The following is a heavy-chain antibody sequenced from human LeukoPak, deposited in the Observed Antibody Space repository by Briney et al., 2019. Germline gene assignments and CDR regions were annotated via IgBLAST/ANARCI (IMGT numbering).Heavy chain of an antibody. J-gene: IGHJ4*02. Sequence: GGSLTPSCAASGFTFSDYHMTWIRQAPGKGLEWVSYISGSSIYTRYADSVKGRFTISRDNAKNSLYLQMNSLRAEDTALYYCVRDISGYYFVCWLQGTPVTVSS. CDR2: ISGSSIYT. D-gene: IGHD5-12*01. CDR3: VRDISGYYFVC. V-gene: IGHV3-11*05. CDR1: GFTFSDYH.